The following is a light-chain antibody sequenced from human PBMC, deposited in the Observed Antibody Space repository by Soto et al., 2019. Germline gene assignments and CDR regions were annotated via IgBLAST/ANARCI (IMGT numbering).Light chain of an antibody. V-gene: IGLV3-21*04. Sequence: SYELTQPPSVSVAPGKTARITCGGNNIGSKSVHWYQQKPGQAPVLVIYYDSDRPSGIPERFSGSNSGNTATLTISRVEAGDEADYYCQVWDSSSDLPSYVFGTGTKLTVL. CDR2: YDS. J-gene: IGLJ1*01. CDR1: NIGSKS. CDR3: QVWDSSSDLPSYV.